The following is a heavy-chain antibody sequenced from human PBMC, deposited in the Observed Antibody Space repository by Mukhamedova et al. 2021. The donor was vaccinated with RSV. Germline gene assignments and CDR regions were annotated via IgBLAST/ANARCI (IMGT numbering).Heavy chain of an antibody. CDR3: ANVPFCTSATCYGPDGFNI. V-gene: IGHV3-23*01. D-gene: IGHD2-2*01. CDR1: G. CDR2: ISGSGENI. J-gene: IGHJ3*02. Sequence: GMSWVRQAPGKGLEWVSGISGSGENIFYADSVKGRLTISRDNPINILYLQMNSLRGEDTAVYYCANVPFCTSATCYGPDGFNIWGQG.